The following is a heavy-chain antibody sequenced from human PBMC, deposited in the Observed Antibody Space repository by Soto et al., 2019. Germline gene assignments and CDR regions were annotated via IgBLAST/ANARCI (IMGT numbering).Heavy chain of an antibody. D-gene: IGHD2-15*01. Sequence: PGESLTISCKGSGYSFTSYWIGWVRQMPGKGLERMGIIYPGDSDTRYSPSFQGQVTISADKSISTAYLQWSSLKASDTAMYYCARAEGILEAYYYYGMDVWGQGTTVTVSS. CDR2: IYPGDSDT. V-gene: IGHV5-51*01. J-gene: IGHJ6*02. CDR3: ARAEGILEAYYYYGMDV. CDR1: GYSFTSYW.